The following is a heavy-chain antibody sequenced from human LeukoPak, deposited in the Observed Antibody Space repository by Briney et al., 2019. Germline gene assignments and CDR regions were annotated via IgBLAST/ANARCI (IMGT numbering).Heavy chain of an antibody. D-gene: IGHD2-15*01. Sequence: PGGSLRLSCAAFGFTLSYYGMHWVRQAPGRGLEWVAFIENDESDKYYADSVKGRFTISRDNSKNTLYLQMNSLRAEDTAVYYCAKDGYCSGGSCYPKHFDYWGQGTLVTVSS. CDR3: AKDGYCSGGSCYPKHFDY. CDR1: GFTLSYYG. CDR2: IENDESDK. V-gene: IGHV3-30*02. J-gene: IGHJ4*02.